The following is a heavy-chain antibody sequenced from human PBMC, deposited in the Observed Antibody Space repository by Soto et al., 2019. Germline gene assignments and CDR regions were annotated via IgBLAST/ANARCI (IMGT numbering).Heavy chain of an antibody. CDR3: AKSGDSAGWGIDF. Sequence: EVQLVESGGGLVQPGGSLRLYCVGSGFMFDSFAMNSVRQAPGKGLEWVAYINGGSDSIYYAESVKGRFTISRDNARNSLSLQMNSLSDEDTAVYYCAKSGDSAGWGIDFWGQGTLVTVSS. CDR2: INGGSDSI. V-gene: IGHV3-48*02. J-gene: IGHJ4*02. D-gene: IGHD6-19*01. CDR1: GFMFDSFA.